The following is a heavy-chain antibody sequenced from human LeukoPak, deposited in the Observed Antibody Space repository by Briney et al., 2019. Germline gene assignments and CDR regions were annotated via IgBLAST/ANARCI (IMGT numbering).Heavy chain of an antibody. CDR3: IQVNSSDAFDI. J-gene: IGHJ3*02. CDR1: GLTFSNVW. D-gene: IGHD2/OR15-2a*01. V-gene: IGHV3-15*01. CDR2: IKSNADGGTS. Sequence: GGSLRLSCAASGLTFSNVWMTWVRQAPGKGLEWVGRIKSNADGGTSDYGAPVKGRFTISRDDSTNTLFLQMKSLKTEDTAVYYCIQVNSSDAFDIWGQGKMVIGSS.